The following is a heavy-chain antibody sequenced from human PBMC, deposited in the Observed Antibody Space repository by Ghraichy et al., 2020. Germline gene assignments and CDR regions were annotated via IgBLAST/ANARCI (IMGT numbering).Heavy chain of an antibody. CDR3: AKKGGNCITPNCYSLDF. V-gene: IGHV1-69*13. Sequence: SVKVSCKASGVTFSNYVFGWVRQAPGQGLEWVGGINGVFGTTNYAPTLQGRVTVTADESTSTVYMELRSLISEDTAIYYCAKKGGNCITPNCYSLDFWGLGTLGTVA. D-gene: IGHD2-2*02. J-gene: IGHJ4*02. CDR1: GVTFSNYV. CDR2: INGVFGTT.